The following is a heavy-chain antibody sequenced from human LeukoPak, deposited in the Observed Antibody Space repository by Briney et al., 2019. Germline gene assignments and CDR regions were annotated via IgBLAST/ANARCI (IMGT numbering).Heavy chain of an antibody. V-gene: IGHV3-23*01. CDR1: GFTFSSYA. J-gene: IGHJ4*02. CDR3: AKASSSNWNYVYFDS. CDR2: ISVSDGST. Sequence: GGSLRLSCAASGFTFSSYAMSWVRRAPGKGLEWVSAISVSDGSTYYADSVKGRFTISRDNSKNTLYLQINSLRAVDTAVYYCAKASSSNWNYVYFDSWGQGTLVTVSS. D-gene: IGHD1-7*01.